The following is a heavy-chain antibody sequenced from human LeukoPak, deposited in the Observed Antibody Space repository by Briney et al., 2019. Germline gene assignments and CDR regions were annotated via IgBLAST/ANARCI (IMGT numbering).Heavy chain of an antibody. Sequence: GGSLRLSCAASGFTFSSYSMNWVRQDPGKGLEWVSSISSSSSYIYYADSVKGRFTISRDNAKNSLYLQMNSLRAEDTAVYYCASALAGYCSGGSCYLARWGQGTLVTVSS. CDR2: ISSSSSYI. D-gene: IGHD2-15*01. J-gene: IGHJ4*02. CDR3: ASALAGYCSGGSCYLAR. CDR1: GFTFSSYS. V-gene: IGHV3-21*01.